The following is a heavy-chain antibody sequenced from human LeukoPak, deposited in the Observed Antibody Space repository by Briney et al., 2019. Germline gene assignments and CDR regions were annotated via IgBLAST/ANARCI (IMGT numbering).Heavy chain of an antibody. J-gene: IGHJ4*02. CDR3: ARPTLGATRGLDY. CDR2: IYYSGST. CDR1: GGSISSSSYY. D-gene: IGHD1-26*01. V-gene: IGHV4-39*01. Sequence: SETLSLTCTVSGGSISSSSYYWAWIRQPPGKGLEWTGSIYYSGSTYYNPSLKSRVTISVDTSKNQFSLKLSSVTAADTAVYYCARPTLGATRGLDYWGQGTLVTVSS.